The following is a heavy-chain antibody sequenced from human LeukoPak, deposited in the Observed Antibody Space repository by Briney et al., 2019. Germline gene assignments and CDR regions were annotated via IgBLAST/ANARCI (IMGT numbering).Heavy chain of an antibody. Sequence: PGGSLRLSCAASGFTFDEYGMSWVRQAPGKGLEWVFGINWNGGSTGYGDSVKGRFTISRDNAKNSLYLQMNSLRAEDTALYYCARGVSRGYSYGGGYWGQGTQVTVSS. CDR1: GFTFDEYG. V-gene: IGHV3-20*04. J-gene: IGHJ4*02. CDR3: ARGVSRGYSYGGGY. D-gene: IGHD5-18*01. CDR2: INWNGGST.